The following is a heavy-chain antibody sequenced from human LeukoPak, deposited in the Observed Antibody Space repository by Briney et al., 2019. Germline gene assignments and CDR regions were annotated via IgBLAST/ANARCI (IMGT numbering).Heavy chain of an antibody. V-gene: IGHV4-39*01. Sequence: PSETLSLTCAVSGDSISYHNYYWDWIRQPPGKGLEWIGTVYYTGNTYYNPSLKSRVAISRDTSKNQFSLQLTSMTAADTAVYYCARLRAMAGHRGGFDFWDRGRMVTVSS. CDR3: ARLRAMAGHRGGFDF. CDR1: GDSISYHNYY. J-gene: IGHJ3*01. D-gene: IGHD6-19*01. CDR2: VYYTGNT.